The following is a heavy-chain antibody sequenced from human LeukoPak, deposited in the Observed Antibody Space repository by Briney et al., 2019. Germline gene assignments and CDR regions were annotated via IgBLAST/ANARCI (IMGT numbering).Heavy chain of an antibody. Sequence: GGSLRLSCAASGFTFSSYWMSWVRQAPGKGLEWVANIKQDGSEEYYVDSVKGRFTISRDNAKNSLYLQMNSLRAEDTAVYYCARDITMVRGGYYYYYYGMDVWGQGTTVTVSS. CDR3: ARDITMVRGGYYYYYYGMDV. CDR2: IKQDGSEE. D-gene: IGHD3-10*01. V-gene: IGHV3-7*01. CDR1: GFTFSSYW. J-gene: IGHJ6*02.